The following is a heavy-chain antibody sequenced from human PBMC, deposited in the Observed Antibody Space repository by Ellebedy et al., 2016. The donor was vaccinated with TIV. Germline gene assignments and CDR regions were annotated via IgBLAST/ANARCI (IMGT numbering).Heavy chain of an antibody. V-gene: IGHV4-4*07. CDR3: VRAGGSGSYYNVDH. CDR1: GESMSNYY. CDR2: IHGSGST. J-gene: IGHJ5*02. D-gene: IGHD3-10*01. Sequence: MPSETLSLTCTVSGESMSNYYWSWIRQSAGKNLEWLGLIHGSGSTSFNPSLKSRLTMSIDTSKRQFSLKLRSGTAADTALYYCVRAGGSGSYYNVDHWGQGTPVTVSS.